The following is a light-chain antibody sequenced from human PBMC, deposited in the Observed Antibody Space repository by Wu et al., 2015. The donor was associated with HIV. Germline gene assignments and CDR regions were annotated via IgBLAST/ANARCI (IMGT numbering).Light chain of an antibody. Sequence: PGERATLSCRASQSVAISYFTWYQQKPGQAPRRLIYGTSIRAAGIPDRFSGSGSGTDFTLTISRLEPEDFAVYYCQVYVSSPPAFSFGGGTKVEIK. J-gene: IGKJ4*01. CDR3: QVYVSSPPAFS. V-gene: IGKV3-20*01. CDR2: GTS. CDR1: QSVAISY.